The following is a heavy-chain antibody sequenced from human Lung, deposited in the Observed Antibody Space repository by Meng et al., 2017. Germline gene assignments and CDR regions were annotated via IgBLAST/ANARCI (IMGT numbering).Heavy chain of an antibody. D-gene: IGHD6-6*01. CDR3: ARAATRIAARRAAGNWFDP. V-gene: IGHV3-74*01. CDR2: INSDGSST. J-gene: IGHJ5*02. CDR1: GFTFSSYW. Sequence: GESLKISCAASGFTFSSYWMHWVRQAPGKGLVWVSCINSDGSSTSYADSVKGRFTISRDNAKNTLYLQMNSLRAEDTAVYYCARAATRIAARRAAGNWFDPWGQGTLVTVSS.